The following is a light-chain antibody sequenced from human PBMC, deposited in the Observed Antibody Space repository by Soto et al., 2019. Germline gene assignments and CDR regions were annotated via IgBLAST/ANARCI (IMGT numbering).Light chain of an antibody. J-gene: IGKJ5*01. V-gene: IGKV3-11*01. CDR3: QQRSNWPIT. CDR1: QSVSSY. CDR2: DAS. Sequence: IVLTQSPATLSLSPGARATLSXRASQSVSSYLAWYQQKPGQAPRLLIYDASNRATGIPARFSGSGSGTDFTLTISSLEPEDFAVYYCQQRSNWPITFGQGTRLEIK.